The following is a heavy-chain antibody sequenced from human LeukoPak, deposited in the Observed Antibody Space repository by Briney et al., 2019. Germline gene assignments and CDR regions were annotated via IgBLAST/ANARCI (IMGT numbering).Heavy chain of an antibody. V-gene: IGHV3-15*01. Sequence: PGGSLRLSCAASGFTFSNSWMSWVRQAPGKGLEWVGRIKSKTDGGTTDYAAPVKGRFTISRDDSKNTLYLQMNSLKTEDTAVYYCTKVSGWAWFDPWGQGTLVTVSS. CDR3: TKVSGWAWFDP. CDR1: GFTFSNSW. D-gene: IGHD6-19*01. J-gene: IGHJ5*02. CDR2: IKSKTDGGTT.